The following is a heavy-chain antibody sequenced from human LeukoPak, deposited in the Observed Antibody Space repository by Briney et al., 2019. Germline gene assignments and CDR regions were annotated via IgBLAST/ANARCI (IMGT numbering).Heavy chain of an antibody. D-gene: IGHD5-24*01. CDR2: INPNSGGT. V-gene: IGHV1-2*06. CDR3: ARGLEMATTSDAFDI. Sequence: RASVKVSCKASGYTFTGYYTHWVRQAPGQGLEWMGRINPNSGGTNYAQKFQGRVTMTRDTSISTAYMELSRLRSDDTAVYYCARGLEMATTSDAFDIWGQGTMVTVSS. J-gene: IGHJ3*02. CDR1: GYTFTGYY.